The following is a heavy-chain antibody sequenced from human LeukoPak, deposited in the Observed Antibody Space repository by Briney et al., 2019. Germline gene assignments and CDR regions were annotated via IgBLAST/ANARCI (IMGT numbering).Heavy chain of an antibody. D-gene: IGHD2-21*02. CDR1: GGSISSYY. CDR2: IYYSGST. Sequence: PSETLSLTCTVSGGSISSYYWSWIRQPPGKGLEWIGYIYYSGSTNYNPSLKSRVTISVDTSKDQFSLKLSSVTAADTAVYYCARFNSRLLGNSPWFDPWGQGTLVTVSS. J-gene: IGHJ5*02. V-gene: IGHV4-59*01. CDR3: ARFNSRLLGNSPWFDP.